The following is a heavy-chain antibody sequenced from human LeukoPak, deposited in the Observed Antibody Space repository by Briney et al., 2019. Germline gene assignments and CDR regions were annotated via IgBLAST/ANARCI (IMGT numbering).Heavy chain of an antibody. J-gene: IGHJ5*02. CDR1: GYTFTSYG. CDR3: ARDAYDFWSGYYFSHNWFDP. CDR2: ISAYNGNK. D-gene: IGHD3-3*01. Sequence: ASVKVSCKASGYTFTSYGISWVRQAPGQGLEWMGWISAYNGNKNYAQKLQGRVTMTTDTSTSTAYMELRSLRSDDTAVYYCARDAYDFWSGYYFSHNWFDPWGQGTLVTVSS. V-gene: IGHV1-18*01.